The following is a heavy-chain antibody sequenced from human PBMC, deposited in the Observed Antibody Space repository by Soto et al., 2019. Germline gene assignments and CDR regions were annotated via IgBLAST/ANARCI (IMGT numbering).Heavy chain of an antibody. D-gene: IGHD3-16*01. CDR1: GGTFSSYA. CDR3: ATGGGGSYRYYFDY. Sequence: QVQLVQSGAEVKKPGSSVKVSCKASGGTFSSYAISWVRQAPGQGLEWMGGIIPIFGTANYAQKFQGRVTXXAXGXXSTAYMELRRLRSEDTAVCFCATGGGGSYRYYFDYWGQGTLVTVSS. V-gene: IGHV1-69*12. J-gene: IGHJ4*02. CDR2: IIPIFGTA.